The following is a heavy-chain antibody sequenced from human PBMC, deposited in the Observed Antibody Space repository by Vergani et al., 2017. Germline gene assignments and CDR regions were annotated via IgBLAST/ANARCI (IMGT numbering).Heavy chain of an antibody. CDR1: GGSFSGYY. CDR3: ARGYSRGNWFDP. CDR2: INHSGST. V-gene: IGHV4-34*01. D-gene: IGHD6-13*01. Sequence: QVQLQQWGAGLLKPSETLSLTCAVYGGSFSGYYWSWIRQPPGKGLEWIGEINHSGSTNYNPSLKSRVTISVDTSKNQFSLKLSSVTAADTAVYYCARGYSRGNWFDPWGQGTLVTVSS. J-gene: IGHJ5*02.